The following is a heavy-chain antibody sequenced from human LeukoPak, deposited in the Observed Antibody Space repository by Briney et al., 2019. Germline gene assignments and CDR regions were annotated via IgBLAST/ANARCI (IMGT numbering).Heavy chain of an antibody. Sequence: GGSLRLSCAASGFTFSGYWMHWVRQPPGKGLVWVSRINTDGSNTGYADSVKGRFTISRDNAKNTLYLQMNSLRAEDTAVYYCARRTFPNDAFDVWGQGTVVTVSS. J-gene: IGHJ3*01. CDR2: INTDGSNT. V-gene: IGHV3-74*01. D-gene: IGHD1-7*01. CDR1: GFTFSGYW. CDR3: ARRTFPNDAFDV.